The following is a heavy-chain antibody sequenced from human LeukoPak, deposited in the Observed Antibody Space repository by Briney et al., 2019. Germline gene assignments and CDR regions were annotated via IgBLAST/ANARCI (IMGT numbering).Heavy chain of an antibody. CDR3: ANKVYCSTTSCYHAGY. V-gene: IGHV4-4*02. D-gene: IGHD2-2*01. Sequence: SGTLSLTCAVSGESISSSNWWSWVRQPPGKGLEWIGEIYHSGTTNYNPSLKSRVTISIDTSRNQFSLKLTSVTAADTAVYYCANKVYCSTTSCYHAGYWGQGTLVTVSS. CDR1: GESISSSNW. J-gene: IGHJ4*02. CDR2: IYHSGTT.